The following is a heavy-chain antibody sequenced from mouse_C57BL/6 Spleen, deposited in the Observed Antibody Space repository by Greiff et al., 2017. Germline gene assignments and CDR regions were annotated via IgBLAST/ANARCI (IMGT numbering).Heavy chain of an antibody. CDR2: IDPENGDT. Sequence: SGSDLVRPGASVKLSCTASGFNIKDDYMHWVKQRPEQGLEWIGWIDPENGDTEYASKFQGKATITADTSSNTAYLQLSSLTSEDTAVYYCTTVVAKDYYAMDYWGQGTSVTVSS. V-gene: IGHV14-4*01. CDR1: GFNIKDDY. D-gene: IGHD1-1*01. J-gene: IGHJ4*01. CDR3: TTVVAKDYYAMDY.